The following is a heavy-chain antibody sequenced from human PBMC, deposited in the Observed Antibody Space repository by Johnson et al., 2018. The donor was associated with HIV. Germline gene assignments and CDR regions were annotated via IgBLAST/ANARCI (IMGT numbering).Heavy chain of an antibody. CDR2: ISYDGSNK. D-gene: IGHD6-19*01. V-gene: IGHV3-30-3*01. J-gene: IGHJ3*02. Sequence: QMQLVESGGGVVQPGRSLRLSCAASGFTFSSYAMHWVRQAPGKGLEWVAVISYDGSNKYYADSVKGRFTISRDNSKNTLYLQMNSLRAEDTAVYYCARDIIAVAGYDAFDIWGQGTMVTVSS. CDR3: ARDIIAVAGYDAFDI. CDR1: GFTFSSYA.